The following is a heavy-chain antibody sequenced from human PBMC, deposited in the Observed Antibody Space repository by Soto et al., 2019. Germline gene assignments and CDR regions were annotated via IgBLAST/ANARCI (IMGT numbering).Heavy chain of an antibody. Sequence: QIQLAQSGAEMKKTGASVKVSCKTSGYTFTSYGISWVRQAPGQGLAWVGWISAHNGYTKYAQNLQRRVTMTTDTSTSTAYMELRSLTSDDTAVYYCARDWSRYYDSSGLMWFYWGQGTLVTVS. D-gene: IGHD3-22*01. CDR2: ISAHNGYT. V-gene: IGHV1-18*01. J-gene: IGHJ4*02. CDR3: ARDWSRYYDSSGLMWFY. CDR1: GYTFTSYG.